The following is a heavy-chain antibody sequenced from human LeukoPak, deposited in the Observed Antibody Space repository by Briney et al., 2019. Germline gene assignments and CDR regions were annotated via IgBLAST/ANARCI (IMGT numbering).Heavy chain of an antibody. CDR1: GITFRTSS. J-gene: IGHJ4*02. V-gene: IGHV3-21*01. CDR3: AKELGNADSYGNVPLGH. Sequence: GGSLRLSCTVSGITFRTSSFNWVRQVPGKGLEWVSSISSSGTYMYYSDSVEGRFTISRDNAKNSVFLQMDSLRAEDTAVYFCAKELGNADSYGNVPLGHWGQGTLVIVSS. CDR2: ISSSGTYM. D-gene: IGHD1-26*01.